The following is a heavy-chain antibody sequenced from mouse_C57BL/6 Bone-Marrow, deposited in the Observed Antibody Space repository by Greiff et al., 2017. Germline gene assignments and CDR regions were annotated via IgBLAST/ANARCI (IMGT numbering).Heavy chain of an antibody. J-gene: IGHJ1*03. CDR3: ARRWDWYFDV. V-gene: IGHV5-6*01. Sequence: EVQVVESGGDLVKPGGSLKLSCAASGFTFSSYGMSWVRQTPDKRLEWVATISSGGSYTYYPDSVKGRFTISRDNAKNTLYLQMSSLQSEDTAMYYCARRWDWYFDVWGTGTTVTVSS. CDR2: ISSGGSYT. CDR1: GFTFSSYG. D-gene: IGHD1-1*02.